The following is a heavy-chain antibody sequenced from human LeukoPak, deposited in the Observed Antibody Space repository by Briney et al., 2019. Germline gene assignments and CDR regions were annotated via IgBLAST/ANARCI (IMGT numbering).Heavy chain of an antibody. V-gene: IGHV1-2*02. D-gene: IGHD3-22*01. CDR1: GYTFTGYY. Sequence: GASVKVSCKASGYTFTGYYMHWVRQAPGQGLEWMGWINPNSGGTNYAQKFQGRVTMTRDTSISTAYMELSRLRSDDTAVYYCARVPANYYDSSIDYWGQGTLVTVSS. CDR3: ARVPANYYDSSIDY. CDR2: INPNSGGT. J-gene: IGHJ4*02.